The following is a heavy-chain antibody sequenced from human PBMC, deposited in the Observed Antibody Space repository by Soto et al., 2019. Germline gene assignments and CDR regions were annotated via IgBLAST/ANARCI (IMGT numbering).Heavy chain of an antibody. Sequence: PSETLSLTCAVYGGSFSGYYWSWIRQPPGKGLEWIGEINHSGSTNYNPSLKSRVTISVDTSKNQFSLKLSSVTAADTAVYYCARGPRRRPVNNWNDVVYRYWGQGTLVTVSS. J-gene: IGHJ4*02. CDR1: GGSFSGYY. V-gene: IGHV4-34*01. CDR2: INHSGST. D-gene: IGHD1-20*01. CDR3: ARGPRRRPVNNWNDVVYRY.